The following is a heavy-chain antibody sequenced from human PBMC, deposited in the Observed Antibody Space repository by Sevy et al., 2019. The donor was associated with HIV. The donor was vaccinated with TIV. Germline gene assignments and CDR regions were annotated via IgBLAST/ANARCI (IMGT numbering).Heavy chain of an antibody. CDR1: GFRFSSYG. CDR2: VPHDGSKE. Sequence: GGSLRLSCAASGFRFSSYGMNWVRQAPGKGLEWVAFVPHDGSKEDYAASVKGRSTISRDNSKNTLYLQMNSLRGEDTAVYYCTKDMVTFGGIIANSPGGFDIWGQGTMVTVSS. D-gene: IGHD3-16*02. J-gene: IGHJ3*02. CDR3: TKDMVTFGGIIANSPGGFDI. V-gene: IGHV3-30*02.